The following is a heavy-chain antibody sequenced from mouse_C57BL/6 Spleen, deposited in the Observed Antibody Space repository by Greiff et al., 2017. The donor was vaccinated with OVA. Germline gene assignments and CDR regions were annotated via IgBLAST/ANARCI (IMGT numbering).Heavy chain of an antibody. CDR2: IYPSDSET. CDR1: GYTFTSYW. CDR3: ARRYDGYDDY. D-gene: IGHD2-3*01. Sequence: VKLQQPGAELVRPGSSVKLSCKASGYTFTSYWMDWVKQRPGQGLEWIGNIYPSDSETHYNQKFKDKATLTVDKSSSTAYMQLSSLTSEDSAVYYCARRYDGYDDYWGQGTTLTVSS. V-gene: IGHV1-61*01. J-gene: IGHJ2*01.